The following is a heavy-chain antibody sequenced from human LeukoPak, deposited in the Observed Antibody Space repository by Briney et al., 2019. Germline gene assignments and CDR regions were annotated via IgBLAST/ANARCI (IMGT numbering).Heavy chain of an antibody. V-gene: IGHV4-39*07. J-gene: IGHJ6*02. CDR3: ARELPRRLPGYYYYGMDV. CDR2: IFNTGST. CDR1: GGSISSYSYY. Sequence: PSETLSLTCTVSGGSISSYSYYWGWIRQPPGKGLQWIGSIFNTGSTYYNPSLKSRVTISVDTSKNQFSLKLSSVTAADTAVYYCARELPRRLPGYYYYGMDVWGQGTTVTVSS.